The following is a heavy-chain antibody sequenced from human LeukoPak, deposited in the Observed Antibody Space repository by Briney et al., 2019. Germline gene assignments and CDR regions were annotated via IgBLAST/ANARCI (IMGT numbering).Heavy chain of an antibody. CDR3: ARRRGGWSFDQ. V-gene: IGHV4-39*01. Sequence: SETLSLTCAVSGDSISSSSYYWGWIRQSPGKGLEWIGNIYYSGSTYYNPSLKSRVTISVDTSKNQFSLKVSSVTAADTAVYHCARRRGGWSFDQWGQGTLVTVSS. CDR1: GDSISSSSYY. J-gene: IGHJ4*02. CDR2: IYYSGST. D-gene: IGHD3-3*01.